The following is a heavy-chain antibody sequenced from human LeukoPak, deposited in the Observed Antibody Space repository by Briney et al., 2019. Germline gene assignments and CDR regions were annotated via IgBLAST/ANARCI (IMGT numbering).Heavy chain of an antibody. J-gene: IGHJ4*02. CDR1: GYTFTSYG. D-gene: IGHD3-3*01. CDR2: ISAYNGNT. Sequence: ASVKVSCKASGYTFTSYGISWVRQAPGQGLEWMGWISAYNGNTNYAQKLQGRVTMTTDTSTSTAYMELRSLRSDDTAVYYCARRSPLDYDFWSGYYWALVDYWGQGTLVTVSS. CDR3: ARRSPLDYDFWSGYYWALVDY. V-gene: IGHV1-18*01.